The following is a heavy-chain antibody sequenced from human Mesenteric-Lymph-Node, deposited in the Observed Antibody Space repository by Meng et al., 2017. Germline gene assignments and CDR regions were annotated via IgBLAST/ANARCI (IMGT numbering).Heavy chain of an antibody. D-gene: IGHD3-10*01. V-gene: IGHV4-39*01. CDR3: ARRRGGSGRDC. CDR2: IYHSGST. J-gene: IGHJ4*02. Sequence: QLQLQESGPGLATPPETLSLPCPVSGGSISSNGYYWDWVRQPPGKGLEWIGAIYHSGSTSYNPSLQSRVTMFVDTSKNQFSLMLTSVTATDTAVYYCARRRGGSGRDCWGQGTLVTVSS. CDR1: GGSISSNGYY.